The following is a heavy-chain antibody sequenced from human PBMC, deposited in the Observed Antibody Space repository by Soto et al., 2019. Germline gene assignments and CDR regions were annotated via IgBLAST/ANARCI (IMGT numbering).Heavy chain of an antibody. CDR3: ARLRRHYYYYMDV. Sequence: PGESLKISCKGSGYSFTSYWIGWVRQMPGKGLEWMGIIYPDDSDTRYSPSFQGQVTISADKSISTAYLQWSSLKASDTAMYYCARLRRHYYYYMDVWGKGTTVTVSS. J-gene: IGHJ6*03. CDR2: IYPDDSDT. D-gene: IGHD4-17*01. CDR1: GYSFTSYW. V-gene: IGHV5-51*01.